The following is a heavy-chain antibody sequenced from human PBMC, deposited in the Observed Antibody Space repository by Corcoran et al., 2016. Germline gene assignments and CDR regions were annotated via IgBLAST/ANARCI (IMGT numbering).Heavy chain of an antibody. CDR3: ARGPFDFWSGYHVSYYYGMDV. Sequence: VQLVQSGAEVKKPGASVKVSCKASGYTFTSYDINWVRQATGQGLEWMGWMNPNSGNTGYAQKFQGRVTMTRNTSISTAYMELSSLRSEDTAVYYCARGPFDFWSGYHVSYYYGMDVWGQGTTVTVSS. D-gene: IGHD3-3*01. V-gene: IGHV1-8*01. CDR2: MNPNSGNT. J-gene: IGHJ6*02. CDR1: GYTFTSYD.